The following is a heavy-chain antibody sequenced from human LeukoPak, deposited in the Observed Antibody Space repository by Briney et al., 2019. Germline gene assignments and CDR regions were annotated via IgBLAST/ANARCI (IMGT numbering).Heavy chain of an antibody. J-gene: IGHJ4*02. CDR3: ARVGYSSSSIDY. V-gene: IGHV3-7*01. CDR2: INQDGSHI. CDR1: GFTFSLYW. D-gene: IGHD6-6*01. Sequence: PGGSLRLSCAASGFTFSLYWVSWVRQAPGKGLEWVANINQDGSHIYYVDSMKGRFTISRDNAKRSLYLQMNGLRAEDTAVYYCARVGYSSSSIDYWGQGTLVTVSS.